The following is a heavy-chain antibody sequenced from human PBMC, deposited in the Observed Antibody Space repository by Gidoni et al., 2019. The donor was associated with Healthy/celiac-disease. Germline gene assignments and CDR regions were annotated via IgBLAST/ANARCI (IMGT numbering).Heavy chain of an antibody. D-gene: IGHD1-26*01. CDR3: AKATGGTGATNYVDY. CDR2: ISGSGGSK. J-gene: IGHJ4*02. V-gene: IGHV3-23*01. CDR1: RFAFRGYA. Sequence: EVHLFGSVGGVVQPGVSLRLSYAATRFAFRGYAMSWVRQAPGKGLEWVSAISGSGGSKYYEDSVKGRFTISRENSKNTLYMQMNSLRAEDKAVYYCAKATGGTGATNYVDYWGQGTLVTVSS.